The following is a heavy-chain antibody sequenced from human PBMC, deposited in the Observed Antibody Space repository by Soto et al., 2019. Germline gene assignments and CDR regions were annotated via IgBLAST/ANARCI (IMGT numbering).Heavy chain of an antibody. Sequence: QVQLVQSGAEVKKPGASVKVSCKASGNTFTSYGISWVRQAPGQGLEWMGWISAYNGNTNYAQKLQGRVTMTTDTATNTAYMELRSLRSDDTAVYYCARDTAGYSSYDGTYYYGMDVWGQGTTVTVSS. D-gene: IGHD5-12*01. J-gene: IGHJ6*02. CDR3: ARDTAGYSSYDGTYYYGMDV. CDR1: GNTFTSYG. V-gene: IGHV1-18*01. CDR2: ISAYNGNT.